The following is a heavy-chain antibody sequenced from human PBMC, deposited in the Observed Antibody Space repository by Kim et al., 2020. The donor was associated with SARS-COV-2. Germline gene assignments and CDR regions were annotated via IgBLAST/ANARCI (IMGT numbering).Heavy chain of an antibody. D-gene: IGHD6-19*01. CDR1: GFTFSIYW. J-gene: IGHJ3*02. CDR2: IKQDGNQK. CDR3: ARDGDLYSSGKDAFDI. Sequence: GGSLRLSCAASGFTFSIYWRNWVRQAPGKGLEWVANIKQDGNQKYYVDSVKGRFTISRDNAKNSLYLQMNSLRAEDTAVYYCARDGDLYSSGKDAFDIWG. V-gene: IGHV3-7*01.